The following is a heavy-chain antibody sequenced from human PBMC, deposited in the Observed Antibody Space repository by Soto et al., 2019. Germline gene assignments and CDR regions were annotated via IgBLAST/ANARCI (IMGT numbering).Heavy chain of an antibody. V-gene: IGHV1-69*06. J-gene: IGHJ4*02. CDR2: IIPIFGTA. D-gene: IGHD3-22*01. CDR3: ARVGRYYDSSGYYYFDY. Sequence: QVQLVQSGAEVKKPGSSVKVSCKASGGTFSSYAISWVRQASGQGLEWMGGIIPIFGTANYAQKFQGRVTITADKSTSTAYMELSSLRSEDTAVYYCARVGRYYDSSGYYYFDYWGQGTLVTVSS. CDR1: GGTFSSYA.